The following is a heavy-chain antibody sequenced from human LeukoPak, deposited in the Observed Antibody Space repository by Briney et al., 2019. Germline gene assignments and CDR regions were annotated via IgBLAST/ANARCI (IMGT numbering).Heavy chain of an antibody. J-gene: IGHJ5*02. CDR1: GFTFSSYW. V-gene: IGHV3-7*01. Sequence: PGGSLRLSCAASGFTFSSYWMSWVRQAPGKGLEWVANIKQDGSEKYYVDSVKGRFTISRDNAKNSLYLQMNSLRAEDTALYYCARDLRIAVPGTSDWFDPWGQGTLVTVSS. CDR3: ARDLRIAVPGTSDWFDP. D-gene: IGHD6-19*01. CDR2: IKQDGSEK.